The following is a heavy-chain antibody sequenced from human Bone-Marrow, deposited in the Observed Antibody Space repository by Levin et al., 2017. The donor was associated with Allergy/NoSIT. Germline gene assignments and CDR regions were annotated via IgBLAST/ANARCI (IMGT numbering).Heavy chain of an antibody. Sequence: LTCAASGFPFSSYSMNWVRQAPGKGLEWVSSISSSSSYIYYADSVKGRFTISRDNAKNSLYLQMNSLRAEDTAVYYCARDLYDDSSSLAAYWGQGTLVTVSS. CDR1: GFPFSSYS. D-gene: IGHD1-1*01. J-gene: IGHJ4*02. CDR2: ISSSSSYI. CDR3: ARDLYDDSSSLAAY. V-gene: IGHV3-21*01.